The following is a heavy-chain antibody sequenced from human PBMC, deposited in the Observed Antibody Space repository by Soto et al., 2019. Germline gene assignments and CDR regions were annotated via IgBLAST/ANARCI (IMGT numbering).Heavy chain of an antibody. V-gene: IGHV3-33*01. CDR2: IWYDGSNK. CDR1: GFTFSSYG. D-gene: IGHD3-10*01. CDR3: ARDTYYYGSGSYLDY. Sequence: GGSLRLSCAASGFTFSSYGMHWVRQAPGEGLEWVAVIWYDGSNKYYADSVKGRFTISRDNSKKTLYLQMNSLRAEDTAVYYCARDTYYYGSGSYLDYWGQGTLVTVSS. J-gene: IGHJ4*02.